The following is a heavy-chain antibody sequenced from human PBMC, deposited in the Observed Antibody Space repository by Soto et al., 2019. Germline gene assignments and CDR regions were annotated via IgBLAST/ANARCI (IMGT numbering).Heavy chain of an antibody. CDR2: INHSGST. Sequence: QVQLQQWGAGLLKPSETLSLTCAVYGGSFSGYYWSWIRQPPGKGLEWIGEINHSGSTNYNPSLKSRVTISVDTSNNQFSLKLSSVTAADTAVYYCARGGNWNYTLDYWGQGTLVTVSS. V-gene: IGHV4-34*01. CDR1: GGSFSGYY. CDR3: ARGGNWNYTLDY. J-gene: IGHJ4*02. D-gene: IGHD1-7*01.